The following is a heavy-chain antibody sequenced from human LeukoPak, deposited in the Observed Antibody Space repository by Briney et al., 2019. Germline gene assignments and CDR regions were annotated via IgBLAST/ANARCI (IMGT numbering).Heavy chain of an antibody. D-gene: IGHD3-22*01. CDR2: IKQDGSEK. Sequence: GGSLRLSCAASGFTFSSYWMSWVRQAPGKGLEWVANIKQDGSEKYYVDSVKGRFTISRDNAKNSLYLQMNSLRAEDTAVYYCAREARGGRYYDSSGYYFDYWGQGTLVTVSS. J-gene: IGHJ4*02. CDR3: AREARGGRYYDSSGYYFDY. V-gene: IGHV3-7*01. CDR1: GFTFSSYW.